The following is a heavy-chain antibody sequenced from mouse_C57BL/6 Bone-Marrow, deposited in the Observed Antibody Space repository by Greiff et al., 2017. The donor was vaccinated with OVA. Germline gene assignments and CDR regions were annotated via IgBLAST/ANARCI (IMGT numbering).Heavy chain of an antibody. J-gene: IGHJ3*01. V-gene: IGHV5-6*01. Sequence: DVHLVESGGDLVKPGGSLKLSCAASGFTFSSYGMSWVRQTPDKRLEWVATISSGGSYTYYPDSVKGRFTISRDNAKNTLYLQMSSLKSEDTAMYYCARQGWLLPFAYWGQGTLVTVSA. CDR3: ARQGWLLPFAY. D-gene: IGHD2-3*01. CDR2: ISSGGSYT. CDR1: GFTFSSYG.